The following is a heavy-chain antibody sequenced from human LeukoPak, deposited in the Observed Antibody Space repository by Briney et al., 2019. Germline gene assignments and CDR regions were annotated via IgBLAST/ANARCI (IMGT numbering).Heavy chain of an antibody. V-gene: IGHV3-23*01. J-gene: IGHJ4*02. CDR3: ARRSSRSFDY. D-gene: IGHD2-2*01. CDR1: GFTFSGYA. Sequence: GGSLRLSCAASGFTFSGYAMNWVRQAPGKGLEWVSAISGSGGGTYYADSVKGRFTISRDNAKNSLYLQMNSLRAEDTAVYYCARRSSRSFDYWGQGALVTVSS. CDR2: ISGSGGGT.